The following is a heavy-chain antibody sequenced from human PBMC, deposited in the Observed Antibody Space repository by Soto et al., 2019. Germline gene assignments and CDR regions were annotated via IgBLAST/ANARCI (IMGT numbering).Heavy chain of an antibody. CDR2: IYPGDSNT. CDR1: GYSFTSFW. V-gene: IGHV5-51*01. J-gene: IGHJ6*02. D-gene: IGHD3-16*01. Sequence: GASQKISCVGSGYSFTSFWIAWVRQMRGKGLGWMGIIYPGDSNTRYSPSFQGQVTISADKSISTAYLQWSSLKASDTAVYYCAKQDPTSLYYYGRDVWGQGTTFTLS. CDR3: AKQDPTSLYYYGRDV.